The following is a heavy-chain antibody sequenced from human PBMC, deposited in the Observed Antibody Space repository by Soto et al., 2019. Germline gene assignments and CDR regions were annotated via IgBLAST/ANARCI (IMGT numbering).Heavy chain of an antibody. Sequence: QITLKESGPTLVKPTQTLTLTCTFSGFSLSTSGVGVGWIRQPPGKALEWPALIYWDDDKRFSPSLKSRLTITKDTSKNQVVLTMTNMDPVDTATYYCAHRHGAPGYFDYWGQGTLVTVSS. J-gene: IGHJ4*02. CDR3: AHRHGAPGYFDY. V-gene: IGHV2-5*02. CDR2: IYWDDDK. D-gene: IGHD4-17*01. CDR1: GFSLSTSGVG.